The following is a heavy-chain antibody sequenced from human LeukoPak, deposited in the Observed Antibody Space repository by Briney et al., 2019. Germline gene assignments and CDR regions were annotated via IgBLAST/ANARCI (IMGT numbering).Heavy chain of an antibody. D-gene: IGHD3-22*01. Sequence: GASVKVSCKASGYTFTSYGFSWVRQAPGQGLEWMGWINAYNGNTNYAQKLQGRVTMTTDTSTSTAYMELRSLRFDDTAVYYCARVLPILYYYDSSGAHWFDPWGQGTLVTVSS. CDR3: ARVLPILYYYDSSGAHWFDP. V-gene: IGHV1-18*01. CDR1: GYTFTSYG. J-gene: IGHJ5*02. CDR2: INAYNGNT.